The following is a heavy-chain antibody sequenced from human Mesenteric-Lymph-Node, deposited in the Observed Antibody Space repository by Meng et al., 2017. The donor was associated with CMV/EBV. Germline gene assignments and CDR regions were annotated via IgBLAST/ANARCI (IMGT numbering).Heavy chain of an antibody. D-gene: IGHD2-2*02. CDR1: GFTFTTSV. CDR2: IVVGSGDT. Sequence: SVKVSCKASGFTFTTSVVQWVRQARGQRLEWVGWIVVGSGDTNIAQKFQERVTITRDLSTNTAYMELSSLISEDTAVYFCAAAPYCDRPTCYSTLPHWGQGTLVTVSS. V-gene: IGHV1-58*01. CDR3: AAAPYCDRPTCYSTLPH. J-gene: IGHJ4*02.